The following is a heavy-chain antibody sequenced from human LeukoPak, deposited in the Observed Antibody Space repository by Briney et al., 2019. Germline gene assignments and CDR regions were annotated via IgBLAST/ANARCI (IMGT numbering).Heavy chain of an antibody. CDR2: FDPEDGKT. CDR1: GYTLTELS. J-gene: IGHJ6*02. D-gene: IGHD6-13*01. CDR3: ATGYLVTAGLMDV. V-gene: IGHV1-24*01. Sequence: GASVKVSCKVSGYTLTELSMFWVRQAPGKGLEWMGSFDPEDGKTVYAQKFQGRVTMTEDTSTDTAYMELSSLRSEDTAVYCATGYLVTAGLMDVWGQGTTVTVSS.